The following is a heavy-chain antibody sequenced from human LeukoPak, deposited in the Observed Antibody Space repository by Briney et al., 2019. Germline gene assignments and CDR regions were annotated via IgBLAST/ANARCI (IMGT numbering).Heavy chain of an antibody. J-gene: IGHJ4*02. CDR3: ASTPPRVTTTALDY. Sequence: GESLKISCKGSGYSFTSYWITWVRQMPGKGLEWMGRIDPSDSYTNYSPSFQGHVTISADKSISTAYLQWSSLKASDTAMYYCASTPPRVTTTALDYWGQGTLVTVSS. CDR1: GYSFTSYW. V-gene: IGHV5-10-1*01. CDR2: IDPSDSYT. D-gene: IGHD4-17*01.